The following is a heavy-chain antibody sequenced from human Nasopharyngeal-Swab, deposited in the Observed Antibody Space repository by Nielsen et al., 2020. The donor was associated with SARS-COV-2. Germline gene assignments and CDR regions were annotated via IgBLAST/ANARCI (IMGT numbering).Heavy chain of an antibody. CDR2: IIPILGIP. V-gene: IGHV1-69*04. D-gene: IGHD6-6*01. Sequence: SVKVSCKASGGTVSSYAISWVRQAPGQGLEWMGRIIPILGIPNYAQKFQGRLTITADTSTTTAYMELSSLRSNDTAVYYCAREPTWAAPSVWGQGTLVTVSS. CDR3: AREPTWAAPSV. J-gene: IGHJ4*02. CDR1: GGTVSSYA.